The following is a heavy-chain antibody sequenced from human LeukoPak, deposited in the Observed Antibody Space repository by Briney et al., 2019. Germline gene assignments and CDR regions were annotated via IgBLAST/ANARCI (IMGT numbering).Heavy chain of an antibody. CDR3: ASLAYYYDSSGYSPFDY. V-gene: IGHV4-4*07. CDR2: IYTSGST. Sequence: SETLSLTCTVSGGSISSYYWSWIRQPAGKGLEWIGRIYTSGSTNYNPSLKSRVTMSVDTSKNQFSLKLSSVTAADTAVYYCASLAYYYDSSGYSPFDYWGQGTLVTVSS. CDR1: GGSISSYY. J-gene: IGHJ4*02. D-gene: IGHD3-22*01.